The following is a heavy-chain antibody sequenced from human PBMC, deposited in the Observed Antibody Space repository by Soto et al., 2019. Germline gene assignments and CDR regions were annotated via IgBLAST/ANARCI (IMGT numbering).Heavy chain of an antibody. CDR3: SRRTSRWYFDY. V-gene: IGHV3-23*01. CDR2: ISGSGDST. CDR1: GFTFSNYA. D-gene: IGHD6-19*01. Sequence: GGSLRLSRAASGFTFSNYAVSWVRPAPGKGLEWVSVISGSGDSTYYADSVKGRFTLSRDNSKNTLYLQMNSLRAEDTAVYYCSRRTSRWYFDYWGQGPLVTVSS. J-gene: IGHJ4*02.